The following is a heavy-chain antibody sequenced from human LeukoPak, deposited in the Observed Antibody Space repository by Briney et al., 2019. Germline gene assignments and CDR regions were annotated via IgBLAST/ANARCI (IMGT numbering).Heavy chain of an antibody. V-gene: IGHV4-34*01. CDR1: GASFSGYY. J-gene: IGHJ4*02. Sequence: PSETLSLTCAVYGASFSGYYWSWIRQPPGKGLEWIGEINHSGSTNYNPSLKSRVTISVDTSKNQFSLKLSSVTAADTAVYYCARKDSYYFDYWGQGTLVTVSS. D-gene: IGHD2-15*01. CDR3: ARKDSYYFDY. CDR2: INHSGST.